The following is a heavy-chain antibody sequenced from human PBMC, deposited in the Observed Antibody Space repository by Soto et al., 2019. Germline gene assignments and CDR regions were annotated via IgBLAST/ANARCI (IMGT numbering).Heavy chain of an antibody. V-gene: IGHV1-24*01. CDR3: ATYSYDSSGHSFDI. D-gene: IGHD3-22*01. Sequence: ASVKVSCKVSGYTLTELSMHRVRQAPGKGLEWLVGFDPEDGETIYAQKFQGRVTMTEDSSTDTAYMELSSLRSEDTALYYCATYSYDSSGHSFDIWGQGTMVTV. CDR1: GYTLTELS. CDR2: FDPEDGET. J-gene: IGHJ3*02.